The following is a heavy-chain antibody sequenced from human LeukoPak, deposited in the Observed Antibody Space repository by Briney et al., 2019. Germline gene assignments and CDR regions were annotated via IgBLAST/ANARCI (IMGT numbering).Heavy chain of an antibody. V-gene: IGHV3-23*01. CDR1: GFTFSSYG. CDR2: ISGSGGST. J-gene: IGHJ4*02. CDR3: AKDLGSDEVGATIAYFDY. D-gene: IGHD1-26*01. Sequence: GGSLRLSCSASGFTFSSYGMSWVRQAPGKGLEWVSAISGSGGSTYYADSVKGRFTISRDNSKNTLYLQMNSLRAEDTAVYYCAKDLGSDEVGATIAYFDYWGQGTLVTVSS.